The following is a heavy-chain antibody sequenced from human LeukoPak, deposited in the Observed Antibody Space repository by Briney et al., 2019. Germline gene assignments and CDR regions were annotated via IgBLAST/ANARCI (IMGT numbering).Heavy chain of an antibody. CDR1: GGTFISYG. D-gene: IGHD1-1*01. J-gene: IGHJ5*02. CDR2: ITPMFGTV. Sequence: SVKVSCKTSGGTFISYGFSWVRQAPGQGLEWMGGITPMFGTVTYAQKFQGRVTITADESTSTVYMELSSLRSEDTAMYYCGVSTQVYTRNWNGWFDPWGKGTLVTVSS. V-gene: IGHV1-69*13. CDR3: GVSTQVYTRNWNGWFDP.